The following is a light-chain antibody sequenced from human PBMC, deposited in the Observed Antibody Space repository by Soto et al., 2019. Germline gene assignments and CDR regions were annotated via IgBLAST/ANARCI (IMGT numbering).Light chain of an antibody. CDR3: AAWDDSLNGLV. V-gene: IGLV1-44*01. CDR2: TNS. Sequence: QSVLTQPPSAFGTPGQRVTISCSGSSSNIGSNTVKWYQHLPGTAPKLLIYTNSQRPSGVPDRFSGSKSGTSASLAISGLQSEDEADYYCAAWDDSLNGLVFGTGTKLTVL. J-gene: IGLJ1*01. CDR1: SSNIGSNT.